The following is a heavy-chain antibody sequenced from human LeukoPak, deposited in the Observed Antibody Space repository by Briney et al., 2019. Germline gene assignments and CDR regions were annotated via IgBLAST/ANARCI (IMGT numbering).Heavy chain of an antibody. J-gene: IGHJ4*02. CDR2: VYYSGIA. D-gene: IGHD4-17*01. V-gene: IGHV4-59*08. CDR3: ARHVGEDYGDIDY. Sequence: SETLSLTCNVSGASISPHFWSWIRQPPGKGLEWVGYVYYSGIATYNPSLKSRATISVDMSKNQVSLRLTSVTAADTAVYYCARHVGEDYGDIDYWGQGTLVTVSS. CDR1: GASISPHF.